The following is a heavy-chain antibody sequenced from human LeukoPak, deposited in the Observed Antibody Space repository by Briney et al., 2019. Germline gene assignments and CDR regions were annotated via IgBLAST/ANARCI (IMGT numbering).Heavy chain of an antibody. V-gene: IGHV3-23*01. D-gene: IGHD3-10*01. CDR1: GFTFSSYA. CDR2: ISGSGSGYNT. CDR3: AKTLGGTTWFDGPPWFDS. Sequence: GGSLRLSCAASGFTFSSYAMSWVRQAPGKGLEWVSVISGSGSGYNTYYADSVKGRFTISRDNSKNTLYLQMNSLRVDDTAIYFCAKTLGGTTWFDGPPWFDSWGQGTLVTVSS. J-gene: IGHJ5*01.